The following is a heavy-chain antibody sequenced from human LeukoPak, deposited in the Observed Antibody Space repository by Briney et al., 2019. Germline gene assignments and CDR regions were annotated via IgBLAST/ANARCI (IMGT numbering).Heavy chain of an antibody. D-gene: IGHD1-26*01. CDR3: ARAPSYSGSFPLVDY. J-gene: IGHJ4*02. CDR2: IIPIFGTA. CDR1: GGTFSSYA. Sequence: GASVKVSCKASGGTFSSYAISWVRQAPGQGLEWMGGIIPIFGTANYAQKFQGRVTITADESTSTAYMELSSLRSEDTAVYYCARAPSYSGSFPLVDYWGQGTLVTVSS. V-gene: IGHV1-69*13.